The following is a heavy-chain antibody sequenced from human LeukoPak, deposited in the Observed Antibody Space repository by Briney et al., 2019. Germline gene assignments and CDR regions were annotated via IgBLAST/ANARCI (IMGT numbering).Heavy chain of an antibody. CDR1: DDSISDYY. CDR2: IHYSGST. Sequence: SETLSLTCTVSDDSISDYYRGWIRQPPGKGLEYIGSIHYSGSTYYNPSLKSRVSISVDTSKNQFSLKLNSVTATDTAVYYCARLGVRGSGEGSQGLPVYYFDSWGQGTLVTVSS. J-gene: IGHJ4*02. D-gene: IGHD3-10*01. V-gene: IGHV4-39*01. CDR3: ARLGVRGSGEGSQGLPVYYFDS.